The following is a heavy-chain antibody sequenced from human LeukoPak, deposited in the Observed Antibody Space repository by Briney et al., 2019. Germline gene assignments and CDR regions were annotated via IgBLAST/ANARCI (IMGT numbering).Heavy chain of an antibody. V-gene: IGHV3-7*01. CDR2: IKQDGSEK. D-gene: IGHD1-26*01. J-gene: IGHJ5*02. CDR3: AKDALHSGSYNNWFDP. Sequence: PGGSLRLSCAASGFTFSSYWMSWVRQAPGKGLEWVANIKQDGSEKYYVDSVKGRFTISRDNAKNSLYLQMNSLRAEDTAVYYCAKDALHSGSYNNWFDPWGQGTLVTVSS. CDR1: GFTFSSYW.